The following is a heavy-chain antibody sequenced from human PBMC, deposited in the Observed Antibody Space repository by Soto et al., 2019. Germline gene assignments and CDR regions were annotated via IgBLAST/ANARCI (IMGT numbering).Heavy chain of an antibody. CDR1: GFTFSSYW. Sequence: GGSLRLSCAASGFTFSSYWMHWVRQAPGKGLVWVSRINSDGSSTSYADSVKGRFTISRDNAKNTLYLQMNSLRAEDTAVYYCAREGFGGYCSGGSCYAFWEPDAFDIWGQGTMVTVS. CDR2: INSDGSST. J-gene: IGHJ3*02. D-gene: IGHD2-15*01. CDR3: AREGFGGYCSGGSCYAFWEPDAFDI. V-gene: IGHV3-74*01.